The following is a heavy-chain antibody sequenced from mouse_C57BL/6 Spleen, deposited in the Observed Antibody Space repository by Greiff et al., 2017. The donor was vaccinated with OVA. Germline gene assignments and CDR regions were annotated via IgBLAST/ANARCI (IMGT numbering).Heavy chain of an antibody. V-gene: IGHV1-78*01. J-gene: IGHJ4*01. Sequence: QVQLQQSDAELVKPGASVKISCKVSGYTFTDHTIHWMKQRPEQGLEWIGYIYPRDGSTKYNEKFKGKATLTADKSSSSAYMQLNSLTSEDSAVYFCANYGNYVYYAMDYWGQGTSVTVSS. CDR1: GYTFTDHT. CDR3: ANYGNYVYYAMDY. CDR2: IYPRDGST. D-gene: IGHD2-1*01.